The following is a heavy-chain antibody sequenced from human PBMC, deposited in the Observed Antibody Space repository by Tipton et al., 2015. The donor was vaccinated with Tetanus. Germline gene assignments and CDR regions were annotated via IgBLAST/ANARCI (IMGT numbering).Heavy chain of an antibody. J-gene: IGHJ5*02. V-gene: IGHV4-30-4*01. CDR1: GDSVSTGNFY. CDR3: ARRLIQNLFDP. CDR2: IYYTGNT. Sequence: TLSLTCTVSGDSVSTGNFYWSWIRQPPGKGLEWIGYIYYTGNTYYNPSLKSRVTISVDTSKNQFSLKLTSVTAADTAVYYCARRLIQNLFDPWGQGTLVTVSS. D-gene: IGHD2-8*01.